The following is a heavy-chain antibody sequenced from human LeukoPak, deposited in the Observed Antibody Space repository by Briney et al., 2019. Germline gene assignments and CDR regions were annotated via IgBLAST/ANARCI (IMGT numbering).Heavy chain of an antibody. J-gene: IGHJ6*03. D-gene: IGHD2-8*01. Sequence: GESLKISCKGSGYTFSSYWIGWVRQMPGKGLEWMGIIYPDDSDTRYSPSFQGQVTISADKSISTAYLQWSSLKAPDTAMYYCARLAYCSNDVCYSNYYYSMDVWGKGTTATVSS. CDR2: IYPDDSDT. V-gene: IGHV5-51*01. CDR3: ARLAYCSNDVCYSNYYYSMDV. CDR1: GYTFSSYW.